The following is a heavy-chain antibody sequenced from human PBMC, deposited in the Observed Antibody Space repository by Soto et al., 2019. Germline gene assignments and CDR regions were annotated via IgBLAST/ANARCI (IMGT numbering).Heavy chain of an antibody. V-gene: IGHV1-58*01. CDR2: IVVGSGNT. CDR1: GFTFTSSA. Sequence: QMQLVQSGPEVKKPGTSVKVSCKASGFTFTSSAVQWVRQARGQRLEWIGWIVVGSGNTNYAQKFQERVTITRDMSTNTAYMELSSLRSEDTAVYYCAAGVVILNGNPLDYWGQGTLVTVSS. J-gene: IGHJ4*02. CDR3: AAGVVILNGNPLDY. D-gene: IGHD3-3*01.